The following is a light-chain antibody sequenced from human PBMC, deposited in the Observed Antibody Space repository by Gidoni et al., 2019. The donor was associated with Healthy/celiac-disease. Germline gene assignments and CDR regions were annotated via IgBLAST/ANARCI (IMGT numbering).Light chain of an antibody. CDR2: AAS. V-gene: IGKV1-39*01. CDR3: QQCYSTPWT. Sequence: DLQMTQSPSSLSASGGDRVTLPCRASQSIISYLKWYQQKPEKAPKLLIYAASSLQSGVPSRFRGSGSGTDFTLTISSLQPEDCATYYCQQCYSTPWTFGQGTKVEIK. J-gene: IGKJ1*01. CDR1: QSIISY.